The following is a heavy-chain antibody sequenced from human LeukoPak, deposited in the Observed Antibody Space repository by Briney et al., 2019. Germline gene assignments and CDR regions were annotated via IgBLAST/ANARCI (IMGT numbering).Heavy chain of an antibody. J-gene: IGHJ4*02. CDR3: AREPESGSYNDY. Sequence: PSETLSLTCTVSGGSISSYYWSWIRQPPGKGLEWIGYIYYSGSTNYNPSLKSRVTISVDTSKNQFSLKLSSVTAAETAVYYCAREPESGSYNDYWGQGTLVTVSS. CDR2: IYYSGST. CDR1: GGSISSYY. V-gene: IGHV4-59*01. D-gene: IGHD3-10*01.